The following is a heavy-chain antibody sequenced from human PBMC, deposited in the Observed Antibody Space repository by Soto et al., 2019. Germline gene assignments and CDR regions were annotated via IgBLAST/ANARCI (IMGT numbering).Heavy chain of an antibody. J-gene: IGHJ3*02. CDR1: GGSISSSNW. CDR3: ARSVPGSRGFDI. D-gene: IGHD7-27*01. Sequence: PSETLPLTCAVSGGSISSSNWWSWVRQPPGKGLEWIGEIYHSGSTNYNPSLKSRVTISVDKSKNQFSLKLSSLAAADTAVYYCARSVPGSRGFDIWGQGTMVTVSS. CDR2: IYHSGST. V-gene: IGHV4-4*02.